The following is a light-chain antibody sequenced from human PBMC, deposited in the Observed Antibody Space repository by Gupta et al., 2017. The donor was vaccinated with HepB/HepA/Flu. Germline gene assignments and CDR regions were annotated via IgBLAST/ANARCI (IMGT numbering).Light chain of an antibody. Sequence: DIMMTQTPLASLVTSGQPASISCRSSQRPVHSAGDTYLSWLQQRPGQPPRLLIYMISNRFSGVPDRFSGSGAGTDCTLKISMVEAEDVVIYCCMQATQFLSFGQGTKVEIK. CDR1: QRPVHSAGDTY. CDR2: MIS. V-gene: IGKV2-24*01. J-gene: IGKJ2*03. CDR3: MQATQFLS.